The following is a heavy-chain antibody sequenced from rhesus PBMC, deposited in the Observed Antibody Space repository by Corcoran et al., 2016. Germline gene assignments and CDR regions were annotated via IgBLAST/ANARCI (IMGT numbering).Heavy chain of an antibody. D-gene: IGHD3-16*01. CDR1: GGSISGYY. Sequence: QVQLQESGPGLVKPSETLSLTCAVSGGSISGYYWSWIRQSPGKGLEWIGRIYGTGGSTDLSPSPKSRVTSSTDTSKNQCSLRLGSVTAADTAGYYCARRLNSGSYYYVRYFDYWGQGVLVTVSS. V-gene: IGHV4-160*01. CDR2: IYGTGGST. CDR3: ARRLNSGSYYYVRYFDY. J-gene: IGHJ4*01.